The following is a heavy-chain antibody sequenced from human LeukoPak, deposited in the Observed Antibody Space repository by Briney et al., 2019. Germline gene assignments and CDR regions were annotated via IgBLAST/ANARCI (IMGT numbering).Heavy chain of an antibody. CDR1: GGTFSSYA. D-gene: IGHD3-22*01. CDR3: ARDLLYDSSGYYFDY. V-gene: IGHV1-69*13. J-gene: IGHJ4*02. Sequence: ASVKVSCKASGGTFSSYAISWVRQAPGLGLEWMGGIIPIFGTANYAQKFQGRVTITADESTSTAYMELSSLRSEDTAVYYCARDLLYDSSGYYFDYWGQGTLVTVSS. CDR2: IIPIFGTA.